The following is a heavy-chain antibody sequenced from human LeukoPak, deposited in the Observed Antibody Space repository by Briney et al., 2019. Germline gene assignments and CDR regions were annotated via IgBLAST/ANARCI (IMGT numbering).Heavy chain of an antibody. V-gene: IGHV4-59*08. CDR1: GRSISSVY. CDR3: ARVAYGDYGYDY. J-gene: IGHJ4*02. Sequence: SETLSLTCTVSGRSISSVYWSWIRQPPGKGLEWIGYIYNSGGTNYNPSLKSRVTTSVDTSKNQFSLKLSSVTAADTAVYYCARVAYGDYGYDYWGQGTLVTVSS. D-gene: IGHD4-17*01. CDR2: IYNSGGT.